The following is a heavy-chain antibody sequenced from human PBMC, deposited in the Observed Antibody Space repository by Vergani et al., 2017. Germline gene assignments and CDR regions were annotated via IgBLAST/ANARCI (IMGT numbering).Heavy chain of an antibody. CDR3: ARGESITMIVVVITGSDY. V-gene: IGHV1-2*02. D-gene: IGHD3-22*01. J-gene: IGHJ4*02. Sequence: QVQLVQSGAEVKKPGASVKVSCKASGYTFTGYYMHWARQAPGQGLEWMGWINPNSGGTNYAQKFQGRVTMTRDTSISTAYMELSRLRSDDTAVYYCARGESITMIVVVITGSDYWGQGTLVTVSS. CDR2: INPNSGGT. CDR1: GYTFTGYY.